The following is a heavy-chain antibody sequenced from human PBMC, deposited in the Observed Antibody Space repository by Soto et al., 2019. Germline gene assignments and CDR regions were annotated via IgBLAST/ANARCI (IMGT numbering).Heavy chain of an antibody. CDR1: GYSFTSYW. CDR2: IDPSDSYT. V-gene: IGHV5-10-1*01. J-gene: IGHJ6*02. Sequence: GESLKISFKGSGYSFTSYWISWVRQMPGKGLEWMGRIDPSDSYTNYSPSFQGHVTISADKSISTAYLQWSSLKASDTAMYYCARLRSRLESRAYYYYGMDVWGQGTTVTVSS. D-gene: IGHD3-10*01. CDR3: ARLRSRLESRAYYYYGMDV.